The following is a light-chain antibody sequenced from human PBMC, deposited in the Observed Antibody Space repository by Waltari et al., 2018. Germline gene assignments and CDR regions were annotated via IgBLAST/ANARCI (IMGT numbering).Light chain of an antibody. J-gene: IGKJ5*01. CDR3: QQRLNWPIT. CDR1: QSVSSY. Sequence: EIVLTQSPATLSLSPGERATLSCRASQSVSSYLAWYQQKPGQAPRLLIYDASHRATGIPARFSGSGSGTDFALTISSLEPEDFAVYYCQQRLNWPITFGQGTRLEIK. CDR2: DAS. V-gene: IGKV3-11*01.